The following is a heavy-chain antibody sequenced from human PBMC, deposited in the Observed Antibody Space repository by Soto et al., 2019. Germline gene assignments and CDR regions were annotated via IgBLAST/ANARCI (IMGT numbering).Heavy chain of an antibody. CDR2: ISDSGST. J-gene: IGHJ6*03. CDR1: GFTFSSYA. D-gene: IGHD2-15*01. CDR3: AKGGEGYCSGTSCLYHMDA. V-gene: IGHV3-23*01. Sequence: VQLLESGGGLVQPGGSRRLSCAASGFTFSSYAMSWVRQAPGKGLEWVSTISDSGSTYYADSVKGRLTISRDISKNTLYGEMSGLRAEDTAVYYCAKGGEGYCSGTSCLYHMDAWGKGTTVTVSS.